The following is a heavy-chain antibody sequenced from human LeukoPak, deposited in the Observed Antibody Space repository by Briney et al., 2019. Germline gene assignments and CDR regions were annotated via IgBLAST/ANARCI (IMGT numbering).Heavy chain of an antibody. CDR2: ISYDGSNK. V-gene: IGHV3-30*04. Sequence: GGSLRLSCAASGFTFSNYAMHWVRQAPGKGLEWVAVISYDGSNKFYADSVKGRFTISRDNSKNTLHLQMNSLRAEDTAVYYCAKSLATSYYYMDVWGKGTTVTVSS. CDR1: GFTFSNYA. D-gene: IGHD5-12*01. CDR3: AKSLATSYYYMDV. J-gene: IGHJ6*03.